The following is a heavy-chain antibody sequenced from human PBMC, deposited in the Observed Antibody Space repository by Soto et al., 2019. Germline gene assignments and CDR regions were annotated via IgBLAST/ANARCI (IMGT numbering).Heavy chain of an antibody. CDR1: GFTVSSNY. CDR2: IYSGGST. Sequence: PGGSLRLSCAASGFTVSSNYMSWVRQAPGKGLEWVSVIYSGGSTYYADSVKGRFTISRDNSKNTLYLQMNSLRAEDTAVYYCARDTGAYYYGMDVWGQGTAVTVSS. D-gene: IGHD1-1*01. V-gene: IGHV3-53*01. J-gene: IGHJ6*02. CDR3: ARDTGAYYYGMDV.